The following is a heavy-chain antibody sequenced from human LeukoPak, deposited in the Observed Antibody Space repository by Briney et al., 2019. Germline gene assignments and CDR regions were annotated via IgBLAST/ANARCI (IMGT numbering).Heavy chain of an antibody. J-gene: IGHJ4*02. CDR1: GFTLSSYA. V-gene: IGHV3-23*01. CDR2: ISGSGGST. D-gene: IGHD3-22*01. CDR3: AKGIESNGSSGYYYSLIDY. Sequence: GGSLRLSCAASGFTLSSYAMSWVRQAPGKGLEWVSAISGSGGSTYYADSVKGRFTISRDNSKNTLYLQMNSLRAEDTAVYYCAKGIESNGSSGYYYSLIDYSGQGTLVTVSS.